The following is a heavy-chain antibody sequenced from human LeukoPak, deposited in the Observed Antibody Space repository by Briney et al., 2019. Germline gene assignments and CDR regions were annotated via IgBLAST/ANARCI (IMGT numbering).Heavy chain of an antibody. CDR2: ISSSSSYI. J-gene: IGHJ4*02. CDR3: ARAAYSYGPRGFDY. CDR1: GFTFSSYA. D-gene: IGHD5-18*01. V-gene: IGHV3-21*01. Sequence: GGSLRLSCAASGFTFSSYAMSWVRQAPGKGLEWVSAISSSSSYIYYADSVKGRLTISRDNAKNSLYLQMSSLRAEDTAVYYCARAAYSYGPRGFDYWGQGTLVTVSS.